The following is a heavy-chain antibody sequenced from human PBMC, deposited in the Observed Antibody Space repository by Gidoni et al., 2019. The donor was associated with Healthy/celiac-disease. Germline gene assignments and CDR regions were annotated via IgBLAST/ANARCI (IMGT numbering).Heavy chain of an antibody. J-gene: IGHJ6*02. CDR3: ARDSFGVWFGEVALYYGMDV. D-gene: IGHD3-10*01. V-gene: IGHV3-53*01. CDR2: IYSCGST. CDR1: GFTGSSNY. Sequence: EVQLVESGGGLIQHGGSMRLSCAASGFTGSSNYMSWLRQAPGRGLEWVSVIYSCGSTYYADAVKGRFTISRDNSKNTLYLQMNSLRAEDTAVYYCARDSFGVWFGEVALYYGMDVWGQGTTVTVSS.